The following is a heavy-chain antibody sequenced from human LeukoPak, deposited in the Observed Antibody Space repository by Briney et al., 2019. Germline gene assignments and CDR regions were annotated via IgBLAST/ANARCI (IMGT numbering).Heavy chain of an antibody. J-gene: IGHJ4*02. V-gene: IGHV1-2*02. CDR1: GYTFTGYY. Sequence: ASVKVSCTASGYTFTGYYLHWVRQAPGQELEWMGWINPNSGGTNYAQKFQGRVTMTRDTSISTAYMELNRLRSDDTAVYYCARDRDYGSGIFDYWGQGTLVTVSS. CDR2: INPNSGGT. D-gene: IGHD3-10*01. CDR3: ARDRDYGSGIFDY.